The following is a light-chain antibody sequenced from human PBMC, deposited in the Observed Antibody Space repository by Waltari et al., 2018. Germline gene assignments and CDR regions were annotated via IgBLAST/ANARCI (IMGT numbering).Light chain of an antibody. J-gene: IGKJ4*01. CDR3: QQYRTSLT. CDR2: TTS. CDR1: PSVSSSD. V-gene: IGKV3-20*01. Sequence: EILFPQSPGTLSFSPGSRAPLSGRARPSVSSSDVAWYKQKRGQAPRRRIDTTSSRATGIPYRFSGSGSGTDFSLTIIRLEPEDFAVYYCQQYRTSLTFGGGTKVEIK.